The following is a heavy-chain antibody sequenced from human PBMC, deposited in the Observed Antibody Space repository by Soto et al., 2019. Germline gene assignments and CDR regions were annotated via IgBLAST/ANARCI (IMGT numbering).Heavy chain of an antibody. CDR1: GYPFTGFD. V-gene: IGHV1-2*02. Sequence: KVSXXAXGYPFTGFDMHWVRPXXVQXXEWMGVINPNSGGTNYAQKFQGRVTMTRDTSISTAYMELSRLRSDDTAVYYCARWPIRGTTIDYWGQGTLVTVSS. J-gene: IGHJ4*02. CDR3: ARWPIRGTTIDY. CDR2: INPNSGGT. D-gene: IGHD1-7*01.